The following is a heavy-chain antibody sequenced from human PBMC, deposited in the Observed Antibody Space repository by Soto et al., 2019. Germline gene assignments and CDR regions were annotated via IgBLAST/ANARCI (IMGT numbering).Heavy chain of an antibody. Sequence: SETLSLTCTVSGGSISSYYWSWIRQPPGKGLEWIGYIYYSGNTNYNPSLKSRVTISVDTSKNQFSLKLSSVTAADTAVYYCARAGRLWFGNKDWFDPWGQGTLVTVSS. CDR2: IYYSGNT. V-gene: IGHV4-59*12. D-gene: IGHD3-10*01. J-gene: IGHJ5*02. CDR3: ARAGRLWFGNKDWFDP. CDR1: GGSISSYY.